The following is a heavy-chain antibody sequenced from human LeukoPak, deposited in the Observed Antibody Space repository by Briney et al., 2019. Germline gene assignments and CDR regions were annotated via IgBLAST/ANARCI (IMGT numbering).Heavy chain of an antibody. CDR3: ARIPYGSGTYTDY. Sequence: PGRSLRLSCAASGFTCSTHAMHWVRQAPGKGLEWVALILYDGSNKHYADSVKGRFTISRDNSKNTLYLQMNSLRAEDTAVYYCARIPYGSGTYTDYWGQGTLVTVSS. D-gene: IGHD3-10*01. CDR1: GFTCSTHA. J-gene: IGHJ4*02. V-gene: IGHV3-30-3*01. CDR2: ILYDGSNK.